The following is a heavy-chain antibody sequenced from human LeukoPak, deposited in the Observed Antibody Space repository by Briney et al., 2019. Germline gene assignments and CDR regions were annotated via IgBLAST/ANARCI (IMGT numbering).Heavy chain of an antibody. V-gene: IGHV4-34*01. D-gene: IGHD3-22*01. CDR1: GGSFSGYY. J-gene: IGHJ4*02. CDR2: INHSGST. CDR3: ARGPGTEYYDSSGYYFDY. Sequence: SETLSLTCAVYGGSFSGYYWSWIRQPPGKGLEWIGEINHSGSTNYNPSLKSRVTTSVDTSKNQFSLKLSSVTAADTAVYYCARGPGTEYYDSSGYYFDYWGQGTLVTVSS.